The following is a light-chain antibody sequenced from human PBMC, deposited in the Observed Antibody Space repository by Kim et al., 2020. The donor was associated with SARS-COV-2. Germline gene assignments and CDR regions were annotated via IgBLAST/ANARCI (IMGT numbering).Light chain of an antibody. V-gene: IGKV1-12*01. Sequence: GDRVTITCRASQGVTNWLGWYQQKPGKAPKLLIYAASTLQTGVPPRFAGSGSGTDFTLTISSLQPEDSATYYCQQVNTFPLTFGGGTKV. J-gene: IGKJ4*01. CDR3: QQVNTFPLT. CDR1: QGVTNW. CDR2: AAS.